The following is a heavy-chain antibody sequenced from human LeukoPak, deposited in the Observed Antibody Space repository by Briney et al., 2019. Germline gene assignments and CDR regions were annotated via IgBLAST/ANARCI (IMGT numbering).Heavy chain of an antibody. Sequence: SETLSLTCTVYGGSISSYYWSWIRQPPGKGLEWIGYIYYSGSTNYNPSLKSRVTISVDTSKNQFSLKLSSVTAADTAVYYCARAGGYSYGYEFDYWGQGTLVTVSS. CDR2: IYYSGST. D-gene: IGHD5-18*01. V-gene: IGHV4-59*01. CDR1: GGSISSYY. J-gene: IGHJ4*02. CDR3: ARAGGYSYGYEFDY.